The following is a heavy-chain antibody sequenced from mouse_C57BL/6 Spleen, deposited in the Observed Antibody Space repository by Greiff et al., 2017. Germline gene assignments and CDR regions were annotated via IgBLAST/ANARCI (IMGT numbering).Heavy chain of an antibody. CDR2: IDPSDSET. J-gene: IGHJ4*01. V-gene: IGHV1-52*01. CDR1: GYTFTSYW. CDR3: AREGGYYYGDYYAMDY. D-gene: IGHD1-1*01. Sequence: VKLQQPGAELVRPGSSVKLSCKASGYTFTSYWMHWVKQRPIQGLEWIGNIDPSDSETHYNQKFKDKATLTVDKSSSTAYMQLSSLTSEDSAVYYCAREGGYYYGDYYAMDYWGQGTSVTVSS.